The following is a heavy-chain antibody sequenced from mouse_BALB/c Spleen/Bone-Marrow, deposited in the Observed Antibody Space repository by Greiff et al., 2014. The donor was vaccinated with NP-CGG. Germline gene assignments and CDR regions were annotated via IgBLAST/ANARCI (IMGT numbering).Heavy chain of an antibody. CDR2: IDPANGNT. CDR1: GFNIKDTY. J-gene: IGHJ2*01. Sequence: VQLQQSGAELVKPGASVKLFCTASGFNIKDTYMHWVKQRPEQGLGWIGRIDPANGNTKYDPKFQGKATITADTSSNTAYLQLSSLTSEDTAVYYCARYYYGSSYFDYWGQGTTLTVSS. CDR3: ARYYYGSSYFDY. V-gene: IGHV14-3*02. D-gene: IGHD1-1*01.